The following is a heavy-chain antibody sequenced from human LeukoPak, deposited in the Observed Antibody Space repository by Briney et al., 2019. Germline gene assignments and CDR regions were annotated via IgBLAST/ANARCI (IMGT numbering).Heavy chain of an antibody. CDR1: GGSISSYY. CDR2: IYYSGST. J-gene: IGHJ4*02. Sequence: PSETLSLTCTVSGGSISSYYWSWIRQPPGKGLEWIGYIYYSGSTNYNPSLKSRVTISVDTSKNQFSLKLSSVTAADTAVYYCAISPLQLWPGLFDYWGQGTLVTVSS. V-gene: IGHV4-59*01. D-gene: IGHD5-18*01. CDR3: AISPLQLWPGLFDY.